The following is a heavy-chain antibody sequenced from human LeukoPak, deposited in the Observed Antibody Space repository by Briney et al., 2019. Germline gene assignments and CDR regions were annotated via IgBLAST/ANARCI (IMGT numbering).Heavy chain of an antibody. Sequence: PSETLSLTCTVSGGSISSYYWSWIRQPAGKGLEWIGRIYTSGSTNYNPSLKSRVTISVDTSKNQFSLQLSSVTAADTAVYYCARAHYCSRTSCYTGLYYMDVWGKGTTVTVSS. CDR3: ARAHYCSRTSCYTGLYYMDV. V-gene: IGHV4-4*07. D-gene: IGHD2-2*02. CDR2: IYTSGST. CDR1: GGSISSYY. J-gene: IGHJ6*03.